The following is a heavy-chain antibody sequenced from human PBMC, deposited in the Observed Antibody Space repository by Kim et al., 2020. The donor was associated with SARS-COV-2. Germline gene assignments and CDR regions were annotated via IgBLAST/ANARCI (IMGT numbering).Heavy chain of an antibody. CDR1: GFTFSSYS. J-gene: IGHJ6*02. CDR3: ASAQSLPDVLLWFGDRLEGYYYGMDV. D-gene: IGHD3-10*01. Sequence: GGSLRLSCAASGFTFSSYSMNWVRQAPGKGLEWVSSISSSSSYIYYADSVKGRFTISRDNAKNSLYLQMNSLRAEDTAVYYCASAQSLPDVLLWFGDRLEGYYYGMDVWGQGTTVTVSS. V-gene: IGHV3-21*01. CDR2: ISSSSSYI.